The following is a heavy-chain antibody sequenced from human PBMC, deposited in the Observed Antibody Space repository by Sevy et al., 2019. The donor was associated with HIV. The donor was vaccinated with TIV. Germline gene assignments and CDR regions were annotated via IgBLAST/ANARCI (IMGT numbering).Heavy chain of an antibody. V-gene: IGHV3-23*01. CDR2: INSPGTT. CDR3: AKGEGVGSVPYFDY. D-gene: IGHD1-26*01. Sequence: GGSLRLSCAASGFIVSNYAMTWVRQAPGKGLEWVSSINSPGTTYYADPVKGRFTISRDNSKNTLYLQMNSLRVDDTAVYSCAKGEGVGSVPYFDYWGQGTLVTVSS. J-gene: IGHJ4*02. CDR1: GFIVSNYA.